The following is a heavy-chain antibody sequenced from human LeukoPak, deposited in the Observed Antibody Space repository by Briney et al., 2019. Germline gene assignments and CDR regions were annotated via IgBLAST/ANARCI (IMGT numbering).Heavy chain of an antibody. Sequence: GGSLRLSCAASGFTFSDLYMSWIRQAPGKGLEWVSYLSRSGSITYYADSVKGRFTMSRDNAKNSLYPQMNSLRAEDTAVYYCARWTSQAFDIWGQGTMVTVSS. V-gene: IGHV3-11*01. CDR1: GFTFSDLY. CDR3: ARWTSQAFDI. J-gene: IGHJ3*02. CDR2: LSRSGSIT. D-gene: IGHD3/OR15-3a*01.